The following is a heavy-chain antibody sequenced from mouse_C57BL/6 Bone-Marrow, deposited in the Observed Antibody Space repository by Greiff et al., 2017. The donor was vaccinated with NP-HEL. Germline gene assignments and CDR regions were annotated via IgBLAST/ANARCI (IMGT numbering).Heavy chain of an antibody. CDR3: ARSTTVGATNFEV. Sequence: EVQGVESGGGLVKPGGSLKLSCAASGFTFSDYGMHWVRQAPEKGLEWVAYISSGSSTIYYADTVKGRFTISRDNAKNTLFLQMTSLRSEDTAMYYCARSTTVGATNFEVWGTGTTVTVSS. J-gene: IGHJ1*03. CDR2: ISSGSSTI. CDR1: GFTFSDYG. D-gene: IGHD1-1*01. V-gene: IGHV5-17*01.